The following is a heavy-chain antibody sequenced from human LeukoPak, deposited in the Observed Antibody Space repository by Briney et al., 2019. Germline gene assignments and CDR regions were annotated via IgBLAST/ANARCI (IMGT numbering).Heavy chain of an antibody. J-gene: IGHJ4*02. D-gene: IGHD3-3*01. CDR1: GGSISIYH. V-gene: IGHV4-59*01. Sequence: SETLSVTCNVSGGSISIYHWNWIRQSPGKGLEWIGYVYYSGTTEYHPSLKGRVTISVDTFKNQFSLKLTSVTAADTAVYYCAKNNDVWSGYFDSWGRGGLVSVSS. CDR3: AKNNDVWSGYFDS. CDR2: VYYSGTT.